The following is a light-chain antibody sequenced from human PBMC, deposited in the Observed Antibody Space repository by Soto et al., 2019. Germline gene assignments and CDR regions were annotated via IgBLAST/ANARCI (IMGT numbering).Light chain of an antibody. V-gene: IGLV2-14*03. CDR2: DVT. Sequence: QSALTQPASVSGSPGQSITISCTGTSSDVGAYDYVSWYQQHPGKAPKLLIYDVTTRPSGVSNRFSGSKSGNTASLTISGLENDDEAEYYCSSFKSTFTLVFGTGTKVTVL. CDR1: SSDVGAYDY. J-gene: IGLJ1*01. CDR3: SSFKSTFTLV.